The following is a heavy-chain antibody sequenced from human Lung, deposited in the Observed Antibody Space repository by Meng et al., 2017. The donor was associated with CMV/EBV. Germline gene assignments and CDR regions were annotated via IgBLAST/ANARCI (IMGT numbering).Heavy chain of an antibody. J-gene: IGHJ4*02. Sequence: GSXRLSCAASGFTFSSYSMNWVRQAPGKGLEWLSYISSSSRTADYADSVKGRLTISRDNVNKSLYLQINSLRAEDTAVYYCARDYVGASGLDYWGQGALVTVSS. CDR1: GFTFSSYS. CDR2: ISSSSRTA. V-gene: IGHV3-48*01. D-gene: IGHD1-26*01. CDR3: ARDYVGASGLDY.